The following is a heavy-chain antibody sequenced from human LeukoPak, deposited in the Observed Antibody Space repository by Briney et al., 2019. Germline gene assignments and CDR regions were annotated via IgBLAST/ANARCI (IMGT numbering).Heavy chain of an antibody. CDR2: IIPIFGTA. CDR3: ARAVAEQLVLVNWFDP. D-gene: IGHD6-13*01. J-gene: IGHJ5*02. V-gene: IGHV1-69*06. Sequence: SVKVSCKASGGTFSSYAISWVRQAPGQGLEWMGGIIPIFGTANYAQKFQGRVTITADKSTSTAYMELSSLRSEDTAVYYCARAVAEQLVLVNWFDPWGQGTLVTVSS. CDR1: GGTFSSYA.